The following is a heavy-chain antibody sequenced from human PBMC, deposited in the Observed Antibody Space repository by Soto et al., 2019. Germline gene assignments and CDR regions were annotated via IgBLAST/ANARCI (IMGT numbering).Heavy chain of an antibody. D-gene: IGHD2-15*01. CDR1: GFTFSSYG. CDR2: IWYDGSNK. V-gene: IGHV3-33*01. J-gene: IGHJ4*02. CDR3: ARDNIPRSYGGSLDY. Sequence: GGSLRLSCAASGFTFSSYGMHWVRQAPGKGLEWVAVIWYDGSNKYYADSVKGRFTTSRDNSKNTLYLQMNSLRAEDTAVYYCARDNIPRSYGGSLDYWGQGTLVTVSS.